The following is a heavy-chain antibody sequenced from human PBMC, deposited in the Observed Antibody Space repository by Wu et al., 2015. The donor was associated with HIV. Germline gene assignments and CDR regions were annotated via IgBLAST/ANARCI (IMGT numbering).Heavy chain of an antibody. Sequence: QVQLVQSGAEVKKPGASVKVSCKTSEYTFTGYYIHWVRQAPGQGLEWMGWINPNTGGTNYAQKFQGRITLTRDTSISTAYMELSRLTSDDTAVYYCARVYCSGGSCWFGNAFDIWGQGTMVTVFS. D-gene: IGHD2-15*01. J-gene: IGHJ3*02. CDR3: ARVYCSGGSCWFGNAFDI. V-gene: IGHV1-2*02. CDR1: EYTFTGYY. CDR2: INPNTGGT.